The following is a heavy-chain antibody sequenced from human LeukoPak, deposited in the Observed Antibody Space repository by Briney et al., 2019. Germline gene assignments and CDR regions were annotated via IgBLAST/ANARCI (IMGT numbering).Heavy chain of an antibody. V-gene: IGHV1-46*01. J-gene: IGHJ4*02. CDR2: INPSGGST. CDR3: ARGGGGVAGQLSPDY. D-gene: IGHD6-19*01. Sequence: ASVKVSCKASEYTFTSHYMHWVRQAPGQGLEWMGIINPSGGSTSYAQKFQGRVTMTRDTSTYTVYMELSSLRSEDTAVYYCARGGGGVAGQLSPDYWGQGTLVTVSP. CDR1: EYTFTSHY.